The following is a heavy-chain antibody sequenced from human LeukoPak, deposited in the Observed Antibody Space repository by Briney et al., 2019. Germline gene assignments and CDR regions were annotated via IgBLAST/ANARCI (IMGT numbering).Heavy chain of an antibody. CDR2: ITNGGSTI. V-gene: IGHV3-11*01. Sequence: PGGSLRLSCAASGFTFSDYNMNWVRQAPGKGLEWVSYITNGGSTIHHADSVKVRFTISRDNAKKTLYLQMNSLRAEDTAVYYCARSIGLTGGGVDVWGQGTTVTVSS. CDR1: GFTFSDYN. CDR3: ARSIGLTGGGVDV. J-gene: IGHJ6*02. D-gene: IGHD3-9*01.